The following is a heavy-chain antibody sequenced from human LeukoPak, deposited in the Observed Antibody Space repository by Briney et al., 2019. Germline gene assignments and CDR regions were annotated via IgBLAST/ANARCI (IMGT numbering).Heavy chain of an antibody. Sequence: GGSLRLSCAASGFTFNSYWIHWVRQAPGKGLVWVSRINSDGSSTIYADSVKGRFTISRDNSKNTLSLQMNSLRADDTAIYYCTRSGYRHPYHFESWGQGTLVIVSS. CDR3: TRSGYRHPYHFES. D-gene: IGHD3-22*01. V-gene: IGHV3-74*01. J-gene: IGHJ4*02. CDR1: GFTFNSYW. CDR2: INSDGSST.